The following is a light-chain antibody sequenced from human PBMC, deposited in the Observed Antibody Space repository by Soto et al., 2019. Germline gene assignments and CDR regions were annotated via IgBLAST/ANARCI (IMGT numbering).Light chain of an antibody. J-gene: IGLJ1*01. CDR1: SSDVGGYNY. Sequence: QSVLTQPASVSGSPGQSITISCTGTSSDVGGYNYVSWYQQHPGKAPKLMIYEVSNRPSGVSNRFSGSKSGNTASLTISGLQADDEADYYCSSYTTTNTLYVFGTGTKVTVL. V-gene: IGLV2-14*01. CDR3: SSYTTTNTLYV. CDR2: EVS.